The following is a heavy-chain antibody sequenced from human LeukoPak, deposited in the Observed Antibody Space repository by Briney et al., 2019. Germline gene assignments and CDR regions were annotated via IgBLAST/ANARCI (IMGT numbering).Heavy chain of an antibody. J-gene: IGHJ6*02. V-gene: IGHV4-34*01. CDR3: ARGSPSSPSVLRWLDYYYGMDV. D-gene: IGHD6-6*01. CDR1: GGSFRGYY. Sequence: SETLSLTSAVYGGSFRGYYWSWIPQPPGKGREWSGEINHSGSTNYNPSLKSRVTISVDTSKNQFSLKLSSVTAADTAVYYCARGSPSSPSVLRWLDYYYGMDVWGQGTTVTVSS. CDR2: INHSGST.